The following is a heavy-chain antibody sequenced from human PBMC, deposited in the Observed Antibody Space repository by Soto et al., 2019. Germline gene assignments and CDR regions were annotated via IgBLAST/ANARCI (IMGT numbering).Heavy chain of an antibody. CDR1: GFTFSSYA. J-gene: IGHJ5*02. D-gene: IGHD3-3*01. CDR2: ISGSGGST. V-gene: IGHV3-23*01. CDR3: ANSLDYDFWSGYYTGFWFDP. Sequence: GGSLRLSCAASGFTFSSYAMSWVRQAPGKGLEWVSAISGSGGSTYYADSVKGRFTISRDNSKSTLYLQMNSLRAEDTAVYYCANSLDYDFWSGYYTGFWFDPWGQGTLVTVSS.